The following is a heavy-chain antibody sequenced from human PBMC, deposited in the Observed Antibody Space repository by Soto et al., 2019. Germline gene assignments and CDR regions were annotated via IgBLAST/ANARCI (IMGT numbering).Heavy chain of an antibody. Sequence: ASVKFSCTTSGYTFNTYGINWVRQAPGQGLELMGWISAYDGKTTYAEKFQGRVTLTTDTSTSTAYMELRSLRSDDTAIYYCARDPHEFWTSYWFDPWGQGTPVTVS. V-gene: IGHV1-18*01. D-gene: IGHD3-3*01. CDR1: GYTFNTYG. J-gene: IGHJ5*02. CDR3: ARDPHEFWTSYWFDP. CDR2: ISAYDGKT.